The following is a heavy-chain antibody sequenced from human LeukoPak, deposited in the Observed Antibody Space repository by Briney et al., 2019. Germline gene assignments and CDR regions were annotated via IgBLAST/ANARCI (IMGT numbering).Heavy chain of an antibody. V-gene: IGHV1-69*13. CDR1: GCTFSSYA. J-gene: IGHJ4*02. CDR2: IIPIFGTA. Sequence: SVKVSCKASGCTFSSYAISWVRQAPGQGLEWMGGIIPIFGTANYAQKFQGRVTITADESTSTAYMELSSLRSEDTAVYYCAAPGIAAAGTRGYFDYWGQGTLFTVSS. CDR3: AAPGIAAAGTRGYFDY. D-gene: IGHD6-13*01.